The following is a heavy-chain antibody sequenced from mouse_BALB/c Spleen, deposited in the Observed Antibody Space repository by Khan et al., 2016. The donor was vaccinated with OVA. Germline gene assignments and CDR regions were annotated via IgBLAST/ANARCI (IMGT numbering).Heavy chain of an antibody. J-gene: IGHJ2*01. Sequence: VQLQQSGAELVRSGASVKLSCTASGFTIRDYYIHWVKQRPEQGLEWIGRIDPASGKTECAPKFRGKATLTADTSSNTAYLLLTSLTSGDTAVYFCNAGSNYLWGQGTTLTVSS. D-gene: IGHD2-5*01. CDR3: NAGSNYL. CDR1: GFTIRDYY. CDR2: IDPASGKT. V-gene: IGHV14-4*02.